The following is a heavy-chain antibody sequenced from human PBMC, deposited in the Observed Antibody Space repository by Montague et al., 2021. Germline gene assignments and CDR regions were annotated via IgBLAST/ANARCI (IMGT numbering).Heavy chain of an antibody. CDR1: GFTFSNFW. CDR3: VRDGDGFNFDY. D-gene: IGHD5-24*01. J-gene: IGHJ4*01. Sequence: SLRLSCAASGFTFSNFWMHWVRQAPGKGLVWVSRIVGDGHYKNYADSVQGRFTISRDNAENTLYLQMDALRVGDTAVYYCVRDGDGFNFDYWGHGTLVTGSS. CDR2: IVGDGHYK. V-gene: IGHV3-74*01.